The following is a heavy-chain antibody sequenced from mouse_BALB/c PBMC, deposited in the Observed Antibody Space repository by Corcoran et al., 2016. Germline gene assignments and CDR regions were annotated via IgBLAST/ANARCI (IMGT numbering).Heavy chain of an antibody. V-gene: IGHV9-3-1*01. D-gene: IGHD2-4*01. CDR1: GYTFTNYG. CDR3: ARFYYDYRDFDY. Sequence: QIQLVQSGPELKKPGETVKISCKSSGYTFTNYGMNWVKQATGKGLKWMGWINTYTGEPTYADDFKGRFAFSLETSASTAYLQINNLKNEDTATYFCARFYYDYRDFDYWGQGTTLTVSS. J-gene: IGHJ2*01. CDR2: INTYTGEP.